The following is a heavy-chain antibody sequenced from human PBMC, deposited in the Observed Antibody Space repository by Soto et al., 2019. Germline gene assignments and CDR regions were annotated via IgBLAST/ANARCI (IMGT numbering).Heavy chain of an antibody. V-gene: IGHV3-23*01. CDR1: GFTFSSYA. D-gene: IGHD3-22*01. J-gene: IGHJ4*02. CDR3: AKDLGLRYYYDSSGYSFDY. Sequence: GGSLRLSCAASGFTFSSYAMSWVRQAPGKGLEWVSAFSGSGGSTYYADSVKGRFTISRDNSKNTLYLQMNSLRAEDTAVYYCAKDLGLRYYYDSSGYSFDYWGQGTLVTVSS. CDR2: FSGSGGST.